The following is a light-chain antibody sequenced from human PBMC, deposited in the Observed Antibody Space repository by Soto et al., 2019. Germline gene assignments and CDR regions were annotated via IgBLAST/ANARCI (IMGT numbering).Light chain of an antibody. V-gene: IGKV3-11*01. Sequence: EIVLTQSPATLSLSPGERATLSCRAGQSVNSHLTWYQQKPGQAPRLLIYDASNRATGIPARFSGSGSGTDFTLTISSLEPGDFAVYFCQQRTNWRLTFGGGTKGDIK. CDR2: DAS. CDR1: QSVNSH. CDR3: QQRTNWRLT. J-gene: IGKJ4*01.